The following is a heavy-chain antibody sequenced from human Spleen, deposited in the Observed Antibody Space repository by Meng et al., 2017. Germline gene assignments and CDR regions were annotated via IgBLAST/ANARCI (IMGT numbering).Heavy chain of an antibody. CDR1: GYSFTSNW. D-gene: IGHD3-22*01. CDR3: ARLDSRGYYF. CDR2: IFPSDSDT. Sequence: GGSLRLSCKGSGYSFTSNWIGWVRQMPGRGLEWMGIIFPSDSDTTYSPSFQGHVTISADNSISTAYLQWSSLQASDTAMYYCARLDSRGYYFWGQGTLVTVSS. J-gene: IGHJ4*02. V-gene: IGHV5-51*01.